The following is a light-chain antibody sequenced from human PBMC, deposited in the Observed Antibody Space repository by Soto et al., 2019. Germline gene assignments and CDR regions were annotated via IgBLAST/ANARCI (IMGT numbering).Light chain of an antibody. Sequence: DIQMTQSPSTLSASVGDRVTITCRASQSISSWFAWYQQKPGKAPKLLIYDASSLESGVPSRFSGSGSGTEFTLTIISLQPDDFATYYCQQYNSYSLTFGQGTKVEIK. J-gene: IGKJ1*01. CDR2: DAS. V-gene: IGKV1-5*01. CDR1: QSISSW. CDR3: QQYNSYSLT.